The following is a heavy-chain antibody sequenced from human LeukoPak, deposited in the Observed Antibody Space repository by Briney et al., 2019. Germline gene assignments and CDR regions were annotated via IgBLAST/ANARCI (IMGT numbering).Heavy chain of an antibody. CDR2: ISAYNGNT. CDR1: GYTFTSYG. CDR3: ARISGWGVYYYGMDV. J-gene: IGHJ6*02. D-gene: IGHD6-19*01. Sequence: GASVKVSRKASGYTFTSYGISWVRQAPGQGLEWMGWISAYNGNTNYAQKFQGRVTMTRDTSISTAYMELSRLRSDDTAVYYCARISGWGVYYYGMDVWGQGTTVTVSS. V-gene: IGHV1-18*01.